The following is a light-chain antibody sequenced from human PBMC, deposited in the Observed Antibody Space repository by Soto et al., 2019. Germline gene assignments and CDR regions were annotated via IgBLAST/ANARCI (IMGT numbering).Light chain of an antibody. CDR2: WAS. V-gene: IGKV4-1*01. CDR1: QSVLYSSNNKNY. CDR3: QQYYSIPRT. J-gene: IGKJ1*01. Sequence: DIVMTQSPDSLAVSLGERATINCKSSQSVLYSSNNKNYLSWYQQKPGQPPKVLIYWASTRESGVPDRFSGSGSGRDFTLTISSLQAEDVAVYYCQQYYSIPRTFGQGNKVEIK.